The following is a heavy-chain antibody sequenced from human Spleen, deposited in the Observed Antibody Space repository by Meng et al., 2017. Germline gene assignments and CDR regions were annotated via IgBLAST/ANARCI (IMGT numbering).Heavy chain of an antibody. V-gene: IGHV3-7*01. CDR2: IKQDGSEK. D-gene: IGHD5-18*01. Sequence: GESLKISCAASGFTFSSYWMSWVRQAPGKGLEWVANIKQDGSEKYYVDSVKGRFTISRDNAKNSLYLQMNSLRAEDTAVYYCARPLRGYSFIDSWGQGTLVTVSS. CDR3: ARPLRGYSFIDS. J-gene: IGHJ4*02. CDR1: GFTFSSYW.